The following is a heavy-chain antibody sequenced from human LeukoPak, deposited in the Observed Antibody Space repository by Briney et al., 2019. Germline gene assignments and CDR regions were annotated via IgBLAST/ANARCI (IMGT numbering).Heavy chain of an antibody. Sequence: GGSLRLSCAASGFTFSDYYMSWIRQAPGKGLEWVSYISSSGSTIYYADSVKGRFTISRGNAKNSLYLQMNSLRAEDTAVYYCARDSCSGGSCYSGAYWGQGTLVTVSS. V-gene: IGHV3-11*01. D-gene: IGHD2-15*01. CDR1: GFTFSDYY. J-gene: IGHJ4*02. CDR2: ISSSGSTI. CDR3: ARDSCSGGSCYSGAY.